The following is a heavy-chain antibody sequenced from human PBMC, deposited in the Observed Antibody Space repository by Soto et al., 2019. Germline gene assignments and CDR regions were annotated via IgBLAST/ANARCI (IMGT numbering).Heavy chain of an antibody. Sequence: QVQLVESGGGVVQPGRSLRLSCAASGFTFSSYAMHWVRQAPGKGLEWVAVISYDGSNKYYADSVKGRFTISRDNSKNTLYLQMNSLRAEDTAVYYCARSELGVGATQDGFDYWGQGTLVTVSS. CDR1: GFTFSSYA. CDR3: ARSELGVGATQDGFDY. V-gene: IGHV3-30-3*01. CDR2: ISYDGSNK. J-gene: IGHJ4*02. D-gene: IGHD1-26*01.